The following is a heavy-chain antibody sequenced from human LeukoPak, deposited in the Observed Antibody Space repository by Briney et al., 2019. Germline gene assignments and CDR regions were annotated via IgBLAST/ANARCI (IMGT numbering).Heavy chain of an antibody. V-gene: IGHV3-53*05. CDR1: GFTVSSNY. D-gene: IGHD5-18*01. CDR2: IYSGGST. Sequence: GGSLRLSCAASGFTVSSNYMSWVRQAPGKGLEWVSVIYSGGSTYYADSVKGRFTISRDNSKNTLYLQMNSLRAEDTAVYYCAKEGGYSYGLYGMDVWGQGTTVTVSS. CDR3: AKEGGYSYGLYGMDV. J-gene: IGHJ6*02.